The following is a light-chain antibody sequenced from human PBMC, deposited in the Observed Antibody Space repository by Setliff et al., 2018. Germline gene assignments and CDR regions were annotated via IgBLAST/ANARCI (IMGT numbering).Light chain of an antibody. CDR1: SSDVGAYNY. V-gene: IGLV2-11*01. CDR2: DVR. Sequence: QSALTQPRPVSGSPGQSVTISCTGTSSDVGAYNYVSWYQPHPGKVPKLMIYDVRKRPSGVPDRFSGSKSGNTASLTISGLQAEDEADYYCCSYTGFSYVFGSGTKVTVL. J-gene: IGLJ1*01. CDR3: CSYTGFSYV.